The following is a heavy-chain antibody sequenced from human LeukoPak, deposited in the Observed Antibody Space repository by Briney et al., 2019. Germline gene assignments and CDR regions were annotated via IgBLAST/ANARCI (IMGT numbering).Heavy chain of an antibody. V-gene: IGHV4-4*07. J-gene: IGHJ5*02. CDR3: ARSDYYGSGSYPNWFDP. CDR1: GGSISSYY. D-gene: IGHD3-10*01. Sequence: SETLSLTCTVSGGSISSYYWSWIRQPAGKGLEWIGRIYTSGSTNYNPSLKSRVTISVDTSKNQFSLKLSSVTAADTAVYYCARSDYYGSGSYPNWFDPWGQGTLVTVSS. CDR2: IYTSGST.